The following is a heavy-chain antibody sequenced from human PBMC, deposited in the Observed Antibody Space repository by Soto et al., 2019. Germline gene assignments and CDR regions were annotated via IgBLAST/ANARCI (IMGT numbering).Heavy chain of an antibody. CDR3: ATTYCSSTSCYLGWFDP. CDR1: GGTFSSYT. V-gene: IGHV1-69*02. CDR2: IIPILGIA. J-gene: IGHJ5*02. Sequence: QVQLVQSGAEVKKPGSSVKVSCKASGGTFSSYTISWVRQAPGQGLEWMGRIIPILGIANYAQKFQGRVTITADKSTSTAYMELSSLISEDTAVYYCATTYCSSTSCYLGWFDPWGQGTLVTVSS. D-gene: IGHD2-2*01.